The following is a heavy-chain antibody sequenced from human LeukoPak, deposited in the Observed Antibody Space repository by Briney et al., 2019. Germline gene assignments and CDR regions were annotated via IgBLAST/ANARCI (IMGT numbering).Heavy chain of an antibody. CDR3: ARDIRAYSGYDYFDY. V-gene: IGHV3-66*01. J-gene: IGHJ4*02. D-gene: IGHD5-12*01. CDR2: IYGSGST. CDR1: GFTVSINY. Sequence: PGGSLRLSCAASGFTVSINYMSWVRQAPGKGLEWVSVIYGSGSTYYTDSVKGRFTISRDNSKNTVYLQMNSLRAEDTAVYYCARDIRAYSGYDYFDYWGQGTLVTVSS.